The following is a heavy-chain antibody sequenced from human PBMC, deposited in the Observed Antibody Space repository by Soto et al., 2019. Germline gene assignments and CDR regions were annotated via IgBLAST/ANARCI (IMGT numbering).Heavy chain of an antibody. Sequence: SQTLSLTCAISGDSVSSNRAAWNWIRHSPSRGLEWLGRTYYRSKWYNDYAVSVKSRIPITPDTSKNQCSRQLNSVTPEDTAVYYCARAWGFSSGWYGSFSYWGQGTLVTVSS. J-gene: IGHJ4*02. CDR2: TYYRSKWYN. CDR1: GDSVSSNRAA. CDR3: ARAWGFSSGWYGSFSY. V-gene: IGHV6-1*01. D-gene: IGHD6-19*01.